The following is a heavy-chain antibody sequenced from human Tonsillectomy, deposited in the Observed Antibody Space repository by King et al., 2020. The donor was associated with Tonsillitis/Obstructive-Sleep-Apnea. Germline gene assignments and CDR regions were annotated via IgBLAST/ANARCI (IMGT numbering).Heavy chain of an antibody. J-gene: IGHJ5*02. CDR2: IYYSGST. Sequence: VQLQESGPGLVKPSETLSLTCTVSGGSISSYYWSWIRQPPGKGLEWIGYIYYSGSTNYNPSLKSQVTMSVDTSKNQFSLKLSSVTAANTAVYYCARLVAAAGRGYNWFDPWGQGTLVTVSS. CDR1: GGSISSYY. CDR3: ARLVAAAGRGYNWFDP. V-gene: IGHV4-59*08. D-gene: IGHD6-13*01.